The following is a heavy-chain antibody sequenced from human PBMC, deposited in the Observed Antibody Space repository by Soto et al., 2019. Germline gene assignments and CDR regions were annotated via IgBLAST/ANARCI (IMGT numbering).Heavy chain of an antibody. D-gene: IGHD2-8*01. Sequence: SEILSLTCAVSGCSISSSNWWRWVRQPPGKGLEWIGEIYHSGSTYYNPSLKSRVTISVDTSKNQFSLKLSSVTAADTAVYYCARQDIVLMVYANDYWGQGTLVTVSS. CDR3: ARQDIVLMVYANDY. CDR2: IYHSGST. CDR1: GCSISSSNW. V-gene: IGHV4-4*02. J-gene: IGHJ4*02.